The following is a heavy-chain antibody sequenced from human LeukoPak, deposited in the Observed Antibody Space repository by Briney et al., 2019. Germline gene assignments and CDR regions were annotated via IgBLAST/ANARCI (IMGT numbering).Heavy chain of an antibody. D-gene: IGHD4/OR15-4a*01. V-gene: IGHV3-53*01. Sequence: GRSLRLSCAASGFTVSSNSMSWVRQAPGKGLEWVSFIYSDNTHYSDSVKGRFTISRDNSKNTLYLQMNSLRAEDTAVYYCARRAGAYLHPYDYWGQGTLVTVSS. CDR2: IYSDNT. CDR3: ARRAGAYLHPYDY. J-gene: IGHJ4*02. CDR1: GFTVSSNS.